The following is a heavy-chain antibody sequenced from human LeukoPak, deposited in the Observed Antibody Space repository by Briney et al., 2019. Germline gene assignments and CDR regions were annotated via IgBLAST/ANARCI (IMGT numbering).Heavy chain of an antibody. CDR1: GFTFSSYS. V-gene: IGHV3-48*02. Sequence: GGSLRLSCAAYGFTFSSYSMNWVRQAPGKGLEWVSYISSSSNTIYYADSVKGRFTISRDRAKNSLYLQMNSLRDEDTAVYYCARDLYGDYSFDYWGQGTLVTVSS. D-gene: IGHD4-17*01. J-gene: IGHJ4*02. CDR2: ISSSSNTI. CDR3: ARDLYGDYSFDY.